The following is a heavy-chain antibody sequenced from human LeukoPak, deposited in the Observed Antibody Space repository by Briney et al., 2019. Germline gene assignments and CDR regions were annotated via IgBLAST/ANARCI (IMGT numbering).Heavy chain of an antibody. CDR2: INHSGST. CDR1: GGSFSGYY. J-gene: IGHJ4*02. Sequence: SETLSLTCAVYGGSFSGYYWSWIRQPPRKGLEWIGEINHSGSTNYNPSLKSRVTISVDTSKNQFSLKLSSVTAADTAVYYCASAPAVVVVAATYARWFDYWGQGTLVTVSS. D-gene: IGHD2-15*01. CDR3: ASAPAVVVVAATYARWFDY. V-gene: IGHV4-34*01.